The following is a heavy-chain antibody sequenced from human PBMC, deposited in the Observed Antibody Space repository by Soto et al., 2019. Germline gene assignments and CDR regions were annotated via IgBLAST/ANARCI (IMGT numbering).Heavy chain of an antibody. Sequence: EVQLLESGGGLVQPGGSLRLSCAASGFTFSSYAMSWVRQAPGKGLEWVSAISGSGGSTYYADSVKGRFTISRDNSXHTLYLQMNSLRAEDTAVYYCAKEGEYSSGWDNLDYWGQGTLVTVSS. D-gene: IGHD6-19*01. J-gene: IGHJ4*02. V-gene: IGHV3-23*01. CDR3: AKEGEYSSGWDNLDY. CDR2: ISGSGGST. CDR1: GFTFSSYA.